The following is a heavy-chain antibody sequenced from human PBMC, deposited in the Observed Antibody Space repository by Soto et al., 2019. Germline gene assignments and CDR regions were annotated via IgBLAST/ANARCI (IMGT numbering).Heavy chain of an antibody. CDR1: GGTFSSYA. Sequence: QVQLVQSGAEVKKPGSSVKVSCKASGGTFSSYAISWVRQAPGQGREWMGGIIPSFGTANYAQKVQGRVTLTADESTSTDYMELSSLRSEDTAVYFFAWMLENGVPYWGQGTLVTVSS. D-gene: IGHD2-8*01. CDR3: AWMLENGVPY. CDR2: IIPSFGTA. J-gene: IGHJ4*02. V-gene: IGHV1-69*01.